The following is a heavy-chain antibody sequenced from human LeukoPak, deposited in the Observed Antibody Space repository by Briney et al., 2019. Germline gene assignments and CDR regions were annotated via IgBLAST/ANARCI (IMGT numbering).Heavy chain of an antibody. CDR2: IYYSGST. V-gene: IGHV4-59*01. D-gene: IGHD6-19*01. CDR1: GGSISSYY. Sequence: ASETLSLTCTVSGGSISSYYWSWIRQPPGKGLEWIGYIYYSGSTNYNPSLKSRVTISVDTSKNQFSLKLSSVTAADTAVYYCARAYSSGWYGYYFDYWGQGTLVTVSS. J-gene: IGHJ4*02. CDR3: ARAYSSGWYGYYFDY.